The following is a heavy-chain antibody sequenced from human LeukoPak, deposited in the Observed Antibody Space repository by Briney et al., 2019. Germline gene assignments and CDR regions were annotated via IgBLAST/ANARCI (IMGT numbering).Heavy chain of an antibody. CDR3: ATTVVVPAANYFDY. CDR2: IYYSGST. CDR1: GGSISSYY. D-gene: IGHD2-2*01. Sequence: PSETLSLTCTVSGGSISSYYWSWIRQPPGKGLEWIGYIYYSGSTNYNPSLKSRVTMSVDTSKNQFSLKLSSVTAADTAVYYCATTVVVPAANYFDYWGRGTLVTVSS. J-gene: IGHJ4*02. V-gene: IGHV4-59*12.